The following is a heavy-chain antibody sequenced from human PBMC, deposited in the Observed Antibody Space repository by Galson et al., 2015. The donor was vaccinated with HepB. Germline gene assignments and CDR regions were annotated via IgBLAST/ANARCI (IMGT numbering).Heavy chain of an antibody. CDR2: IWFDGSEM. CDR1: GFPFSGYA. J-gene: IGHJ6*02. V-gene: IGHV3-33*08. CDR3: ARESPRRGGICEEAFCKGVDV. D-gene: IGHD2-15*01. Sequence: SLRLSCAASGFPFSGYAMHWVRQAPGKGLEWVAVIWFDGSEMYYGDFVKGRFTISRDNSKNTLYLQVNSLRAEDTAVYYCARESPRRGGICEEAFCKGVDVWGQGTTVTVSS.